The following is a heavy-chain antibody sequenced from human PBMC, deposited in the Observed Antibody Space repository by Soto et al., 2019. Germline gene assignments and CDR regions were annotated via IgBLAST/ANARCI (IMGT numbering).Heavy chain of an antibody. CDR2: IGSSSGYT. J-gene: IGHJ4*02. V-gene: IGHV3-11*06. CDR1: GFIFSDFY. CDR3: ARVRGRSFLDS. D-gene: IGHD3-16*02. Sequence: PGGSLRLSCAASGFIFSDFYWTWIRQAPGKGLECISYIGSSSGYTRYADSVKGRFTISRDNAQNSLYLQMNSLRVEDTAVYYCARVRGRSFLDSWGQGTLVTVS.